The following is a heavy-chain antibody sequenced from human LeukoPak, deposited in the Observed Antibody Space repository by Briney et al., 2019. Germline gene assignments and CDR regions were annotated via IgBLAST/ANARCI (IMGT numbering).Heavy chain of an antibody. CDR2: INPSGGST. V-gene: IGHV1-46*01. J-gene: IGHJ4*02. D-gene: IGHD3-9*01. CDR1: GYTFTSYY. CDR3: AGAPYYDILTGYYTSFDY. Sequence: GASVKASCKASGYTFTSYYMHWVRQAPGQGLEWMGIINPSGGSTSYAQKFQGRVTMTRDTSTSTVYMELSSLRSEDTAVYYCAGAPYYDILTGYYTSFDYWGQGTLVTVSS.